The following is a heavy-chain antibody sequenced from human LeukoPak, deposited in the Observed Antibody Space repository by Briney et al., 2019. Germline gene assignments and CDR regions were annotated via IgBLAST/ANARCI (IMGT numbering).Heavy chain of an antibody. D-gene: IGHD2-2*01. CDR2: ISSSSNI. V-gene: IGHV3-21*01. CDR3: ARGAGYCTSTSCHLWSDY. Sequence: GGSLRLSCAASEFTFCSYSMNWVRQAPGKGLEWVSSISSSSNIYYADSVKGRFAVSRDNAKNEMYLQMNSLRAEDTAVYFCARGAGYCTSTSCHLWSDYWGQGTLVTVSS. J-gene: IGHJ4*02. CDR1: EFTFCSYS.